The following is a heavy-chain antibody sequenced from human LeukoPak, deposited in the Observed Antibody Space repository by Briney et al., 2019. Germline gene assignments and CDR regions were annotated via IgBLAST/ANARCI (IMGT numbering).Heavy chain of an antibody. J-gene: IGHJ4*02. Sequence: GGSLRLSCAAAGFTFSSYAMSWVRRAPGKGLEWVSAISGSGGSTYYADSVKGRFTISRDNSKNTLYLQMNSLRAEDTAVYYCAKGGGYSYGYPYDYWGQGTLVTVSS. CDR2: ISGSGGST. CDR3: AKGGGYSYGYPYDY. D-gene: IGHD5-18*01. CDR1: GFTFSSYA. V-gene: IGHV3-23*01.